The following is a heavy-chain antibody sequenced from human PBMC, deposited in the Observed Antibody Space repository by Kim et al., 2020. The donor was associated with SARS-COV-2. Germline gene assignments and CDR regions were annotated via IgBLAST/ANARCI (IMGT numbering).Heavy chain of an antibody. Sequence: ASVKVSCKASGYTFTSYYMHWVRQAPGQGLEWMGIINPSGGSTSYAQKFQGRVTMTRDTSTSTVYMELSSLRSEDTAVYYCARVGRIAARPRNLFDYWGQGTLVTVSS. CDR1: GYTFTSYY. CDR3: ARVGRIAARPRNLFDY. J-gene: IGHJ4*02. V-gene: IGHV1-46*01. D-gene: IGHD6-6*01. CDR2: INPSGGST.